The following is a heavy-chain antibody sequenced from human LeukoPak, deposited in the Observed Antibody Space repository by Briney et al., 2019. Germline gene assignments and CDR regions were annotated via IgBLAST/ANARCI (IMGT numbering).Heavy chain of an antibody. J-gene: IGHJ4*02. CDR3: ARGVYIAAAQYAY. V-gene: IGHV4-59*01. CDR2: IYYSGST. D-gene: IGHD6-13*01. Sequence: SETLSLTCTVSGGSISRYYWSWIRQPPAKGLEWIGYIYYSGSTNYNPSLQSRVTISVDTSKNQFSLKLSSVTAADTAVYYCARGVYIAAAQYAYWGQGTLVTVSS. CDR1: GGSISRYY.